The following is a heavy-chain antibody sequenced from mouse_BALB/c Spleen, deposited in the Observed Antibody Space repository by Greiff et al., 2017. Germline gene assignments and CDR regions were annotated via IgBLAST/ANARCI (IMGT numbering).Heavy chain of an antibody. CDR2: IRSKSNNYAT. CDR1: GFTFNTYA. V-gene: IGHV10-1*02. CDR3: VTNYYGSSYFAY. Sequence: EVQLVESGGGLVQPKGSLKLSCAASGFTFNTYAMNWVRQAPGKGLEWVARIRSKSNNYATYYADSVKDRFTISRDDSQSMLYLQMNNLKTEDTAMYYCVTNYYGSSYFAYWGQGTLVTVSA. D-gene: IGHD1-1*01. J-gene: IGHJ3*01.